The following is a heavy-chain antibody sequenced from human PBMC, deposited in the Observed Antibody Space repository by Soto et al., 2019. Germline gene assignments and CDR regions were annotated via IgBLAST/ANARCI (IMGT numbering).Heavy chain of an antibody. CDR3: TRNWDYGLDS. J-gene: IGHJ4*02. Sequence: EVQLVESGGGLVQPGGSLKLSCAASGFTFSDSAMHWVRQASGKGLEWVGRIRSKTNNYAAAYAASVTGRFTISRDDSKNTAYLQMNSLKTEDTAVYYCTRNWDYGLDSWGQGTLVTVSS. CDR2: IRSKTNNYAA. V-gene: IGHV3-73*01. D-gene: IGHD1-7*01. CDR1: GFTFSDSA.